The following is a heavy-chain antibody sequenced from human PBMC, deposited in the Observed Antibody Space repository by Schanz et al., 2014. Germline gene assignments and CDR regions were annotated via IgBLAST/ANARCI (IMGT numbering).Heavy chain of an antibody. CDR2: IGVDGTTT. D-gene: IGHD6-13*01. CDR3: AKSQGSSFDS. J-gene: IGHJ3*01. Sequence: EVQLVESGGGLIQPGGSLRLSCAASGFAFSSYGMNWLRQAPGKGLEWVSVIGVDGTTTYYADSVKGRFTISRDNSKNTLYLQMNSLRPEDTAVYYCAKSQGSSFDSWGQGTMVTVSP. CDR1: GFAFSSYG. V-gene: IGHV3-23*04.